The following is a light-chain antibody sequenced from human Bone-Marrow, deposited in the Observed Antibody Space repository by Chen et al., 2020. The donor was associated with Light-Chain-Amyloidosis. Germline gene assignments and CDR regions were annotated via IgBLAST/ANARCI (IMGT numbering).Light chain of an antibody. V-gene: IGLV3-21*02. CDR3: QVWDRGSDRPV. CDR1: NIGSTS. Sequence: SYVLTQPSSVSVAPGQTATIACGGNNIGSTSVHWYQQTPGQAPLLVVYDDSERPSGIPERLSGSNSGTTATLTISRVEAGDEADYYCQVWDRGSDRPVFGGGTKLTVL. J-gene: IGLJ3*02. CDR2: DDS.